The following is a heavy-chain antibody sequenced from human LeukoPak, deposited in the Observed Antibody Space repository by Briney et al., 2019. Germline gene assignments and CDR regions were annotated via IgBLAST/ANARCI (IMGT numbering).Heavy chain of an antibody. V-gene: IGHV3-30*02. D-gene: IGHD3-16*01. CDR2: IRSDGSNE. CDR3: EKSIWGIDY. Sequence: GGSLRLSCAASGFTFSSYAMHWVRQAPGKGLEWVAFIRSDGSNEYYADSVKGRFTISRDNSKNTLYLQMNSLRVEDTAVYYCEKSIWGIDYWGQGTLVTVSS. J-gene: IGHJ4*02. CDR1: GFTFSSYA.